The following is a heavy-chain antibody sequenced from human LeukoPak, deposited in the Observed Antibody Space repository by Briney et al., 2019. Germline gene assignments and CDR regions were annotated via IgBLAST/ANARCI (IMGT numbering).Heavy chain of an antibody. J-gene: IGHJ4*02. CDR1: GFTFSSYW. V-gene: IGHV3-7*01. CDR3: ARAYYFSSGSLHY. CDR2: INQDGSEE. Sequence: PGGSLRLSCVASGFTFSSYWMNWVRQAPGKGLEWVSNINQDGSEEYYEDSVKGRFTISRDNAKNSLYLQMNSLRAEDTAVYYCARAYYFSSGSLHYWGQGTLVTVSS. D-gene: IGHD3-10*01.